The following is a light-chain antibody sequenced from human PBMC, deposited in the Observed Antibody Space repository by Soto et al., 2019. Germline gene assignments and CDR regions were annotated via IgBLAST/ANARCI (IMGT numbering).Light chain of an antibody. Sequence: QSVLTQPPSVSGAPGQRVTISCTGSSSNIGAGYDVHWYQQLPGTAPKLLIYGNSNRPSGVPDRFSGSKSGTSASLAITGLQAEYEADYYCQSYDSSLSGYVFGTVPSSPS. CDR3: QSYDSSLSGYV. V-gene: IGLV1-40*01. CDR1: SSNIGAGYD. CDR2: GNS. J-gene: IGLJ1*01.